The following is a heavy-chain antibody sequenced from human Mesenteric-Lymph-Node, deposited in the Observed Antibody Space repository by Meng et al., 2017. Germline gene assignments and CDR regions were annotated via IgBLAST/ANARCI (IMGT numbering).Heavy chain of an antibody. D-gene: IGHD1-14*01. CDR1: GYTFSDYY. Sequence: QVQLVQSGAEVKKPGASVKVSCKASGYTFSDYYIQWMRQAPGRGLEWLGRIHPKSGGTNYAHKFQGRFTMTRDTSISTAYMELSALTSDDTAVYYCARNNRDYWGQGTLVTVSS. V-gene: IGHV1-2*06. CDR3: ARNNRDY. CDR2: IHPKSGGT. J-gene: IGHJ4*02.